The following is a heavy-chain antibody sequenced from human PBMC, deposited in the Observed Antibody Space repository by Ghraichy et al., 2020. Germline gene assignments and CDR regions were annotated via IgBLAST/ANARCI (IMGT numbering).Heavy chain of an antibody. CDR3: ARHGDYDLWSGYYGGDFDY. CDR2: VSNIGNT. D-gene: IGHD3-3*01. CDR1: GVSITRRSYY. V-gene: IGHV4-39*01. Sequence: SETLSLTCNVSGVSITRRSYYWGWIRQSPGKGLEWIGTVSNIGNTYYTPSLKNRVAISIDAPKDQFSLRLSSVTAADTAVYYCARHGDYDLWSGYYGGDFDYWGQGTLVTVSS. J-gene: IGHJ4*02.